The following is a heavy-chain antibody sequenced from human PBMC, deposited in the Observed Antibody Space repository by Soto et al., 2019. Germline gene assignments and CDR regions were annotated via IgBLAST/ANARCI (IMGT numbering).Heavy chain of an antibody. D-gene: IGHD3-3*01. Sequence: SETLSLTCTVSGGSISSNYWTWIRQPPGKGLEWIGSIYYSGSTYYNPSLKSRVTISVDTSKNQFSLKLSSVTAADTAVYYCARHPKYDFWTNHVWYYFDYWGQGTLVTVSS. CDR1: GGSISSNY. CDR3: ARHPKYDFWTNHVWYYFDY. J-gene: IGHJ4*02. V-gene: IGHV4-59*05. CDR2: IYYSGST.